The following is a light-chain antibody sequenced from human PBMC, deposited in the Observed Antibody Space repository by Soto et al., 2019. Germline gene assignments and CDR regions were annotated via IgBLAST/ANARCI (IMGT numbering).Light chain of an antibody. CDR1: NSDVGGYNY. CDR2: DVS. Sequence: QSALTQPASVSGSPGQSITISCTGTNSDVGGYNYVSWYQQHPGKAPKLMIYDVSNRPSGVSDRFSGSKSGNTASLTISGLQAEDEADYYCSSYTSTFTYVFGTGTKLTVL. CDR3: SSYTSTFTYV. V-gene: IGLV2-14*03. J-gene: IGLJ1*01.